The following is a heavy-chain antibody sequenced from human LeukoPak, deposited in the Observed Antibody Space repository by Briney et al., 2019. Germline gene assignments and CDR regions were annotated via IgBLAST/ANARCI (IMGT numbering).Heavy chain of an antibody. Sequence: GGSLRLSCAASGFSFSDYYMSWIRQAPGKGLEWVSYISSSDTTIYYADSVKGRFTISRDNAKNSLYLQMNSLRVGDTAVYYCVRTSGRLDHWGQGALVTVSS. CDR2: ISSSDTTI. J-gene: IGHJ4*02. CDR1: GFSFSDYY. D-gene: IGHD6-6*01. CDR3: VRTSGRLDH. V-gene: IGHV3-11*04.